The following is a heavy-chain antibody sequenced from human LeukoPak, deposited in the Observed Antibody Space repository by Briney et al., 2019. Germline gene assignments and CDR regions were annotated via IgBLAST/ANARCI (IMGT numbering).Heavy chain of an antibody. CDR1: GGTFSSYA. CDR2: IIPIFGTT. D-gene: IGHD6-13*01. CDR3: ATGFMGSVIAAAVPGDY. J-gene: IGHJ4*02. V-gene: IGHV1-69*13. Sequence: SVKVSCKASGGTFSSYAISWVRQAPGQGLEWMGGIIPIFGTTSYAQKFQGRVTMTADEATSTAYMELSSLRSEDTAVYYCATGFMGSVIAAAVPGDYWGQGTLVTVSS.